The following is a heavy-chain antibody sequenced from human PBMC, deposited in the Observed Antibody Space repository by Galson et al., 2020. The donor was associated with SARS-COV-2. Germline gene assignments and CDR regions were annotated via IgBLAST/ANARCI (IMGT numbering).Heavy chain of an antibody. Sequence: SQASETLSLTCAVYGGSFSDYYWSWIRQPPGRGLEWIGEVNHRGSTSYNPSLESRVRISLDASKKQFSLKLSSVTAADSGVYYCARGTRDITMIVVVMTAVSCHFDLWG. CDR2: VNHRGST. V-gene: IGHV4-34*01. D-gene: IGHD3-22*01. J-gene: IGHJ2*01. CDR1: GGSFSDYY. CDR3: ARGTRDITMIVVVMTAVSCHFDL.